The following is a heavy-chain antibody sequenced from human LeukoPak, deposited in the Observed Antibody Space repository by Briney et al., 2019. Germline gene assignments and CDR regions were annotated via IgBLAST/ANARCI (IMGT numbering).Heavy chain of an antibody. CDR3: ARQGLGGYDLDY. J-gene: IGHJ4*02. D-gene: IGHD3-22*01. CDR2: IYYSGST. CDR1: GGSISSYY. V-gene: IGHV4-59*08. Sequence: KPSETLSLTCTVSGGSISSYYWSWIRQPPGKGLEWIGYIYYSGSTNYNPSLKSRVTISVDTSKNQFSLKLSSVTAADTAVYYCARQGLGGYDLDYWGQGTLVTVSS.